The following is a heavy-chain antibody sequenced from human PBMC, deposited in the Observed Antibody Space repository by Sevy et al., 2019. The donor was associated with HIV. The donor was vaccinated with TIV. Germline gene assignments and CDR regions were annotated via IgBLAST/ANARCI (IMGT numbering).Heavy chain of an antibody. Sequence: SETLSLTCAVSGASVRSDSYYWTWIRQTPGRGLEWIGHISGTTSYNPSLKSRLTISRDTSKKQFSLTLSSVTAPDTAVYYCASAKKLADTYYDSTVYYSFAYWGPGTLVTVSS. V-gene: IGHV4-61*01. CDR3: ASAKKLADTYYDSTVYYSFAY. J-gene: IGHJ4*02. D-gene: IGHD3-16*01. CDR1: GASVRSDSYY. CDR2: ISGTT.